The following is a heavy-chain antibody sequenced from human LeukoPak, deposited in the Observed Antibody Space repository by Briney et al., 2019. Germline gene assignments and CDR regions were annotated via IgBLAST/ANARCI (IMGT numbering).Heavy chain of an antibody. Sequence: ASVKVSCKASGYTFTGFYLHWVRQAPGQGLEWMGLINPTGGSTGYAQKFQGRVTMTRDMSTSTDYMELSSLRSEDTAIYYCARDNSVGDNAWWFDPWGQGTLVTVSS. V-gene: IGHV1-46*01. D-gene: IGHD1-26*01. J-gene: IGHJ5*02. CDR1: GYTFTGFY. CDR3: ARDNSVGDNAWWFDP. CDR2: INPTGGST.